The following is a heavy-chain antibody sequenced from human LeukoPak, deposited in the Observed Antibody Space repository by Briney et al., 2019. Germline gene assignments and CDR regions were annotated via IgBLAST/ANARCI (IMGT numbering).Heavy chain of an antibody. CDR3: AELGITMIGGV. CDR2: ISSSGSAI. D-gene: IGHD3-10*02. V-gene: IGHV3-48*03. CDR1: GFTFSSYE. Sequence: GGSLRLSCAASGFTFSSYEMNWVRQAPGKGLEWISYISSSGSAIYYADSVKGRFTISRDNAKNSLYLQMNSLRAEDTAVYYCAELGITMIGGVWGKGTTVTISS. J-gene: IGHJ6*04.